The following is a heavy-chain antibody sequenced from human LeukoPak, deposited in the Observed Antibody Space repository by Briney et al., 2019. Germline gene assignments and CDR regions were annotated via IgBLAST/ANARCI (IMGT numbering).Heavy chain of an antibody. V-gene: IGHV3-23*01. Sequence: GESLKISCAASGFTFSSYAMSWVRQAPGKRLEWVSAISGSGGSTYYADSVKGRFTISRDNSKSTLFLQMNSLRAEDTAVYYCAKDPRVGSRVATPCHWGQGTLVTVSS. D-gene: IGHD5-24*01. CDR1: GFTFSSYA. J-gene: IGHJ4*02. CDR2: ISGSGGST. CDR3: AKDPRVGSRVATPCH.